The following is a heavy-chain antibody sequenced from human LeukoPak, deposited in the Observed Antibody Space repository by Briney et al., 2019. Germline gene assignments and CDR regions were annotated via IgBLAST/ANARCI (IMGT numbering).Heavy chain of an antibody. CDR3: ARGIVGARGGFGYYYYYMDV. V-gene: IGHV1-8*03. CDR2: MNPNSGNT. CDR1: GYTFTSYD. J-gene: IGHJ6*03. D-gene: IGHD1-26*01. Sequence: ASVKVSCKASGYTFTSYDINWVRQATGQGLEWMGWMNPNSGNTGYAQKFQGRVTITRNTSISTAYMELSSLRSEDTAVYYCARGIVGARGGFGYYYYYMDVWGKGTTVTVSS.